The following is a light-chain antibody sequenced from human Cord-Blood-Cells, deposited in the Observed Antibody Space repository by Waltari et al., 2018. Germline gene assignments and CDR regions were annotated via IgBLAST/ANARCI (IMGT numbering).Light chain of an antibody. CDR3: QQLNSYPPT. CDR2: AAS. CDR1: QGISSY. V-gene: IGKV1-9*01. Sequence: DIQLTQSPSFLSASVGARVTITCRASQGISSYLAWYQQIPGKAPTLPTYAASTLQSGVPSRFSGSGSGTEFTLTISSLQPEDFATYYCQQLNSYPPTFGQGTKVEIK. J-gene: IGKJ1*01.